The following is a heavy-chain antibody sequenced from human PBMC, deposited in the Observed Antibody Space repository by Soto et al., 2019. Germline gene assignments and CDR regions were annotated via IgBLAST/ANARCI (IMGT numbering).Heavy chain of an antibody. V-gene: IGHV4-39*01. CDR3: ARHQSIVVVTAARAFDI. Sequence: SETLSLTCAVSGGSISSSSYYWGWIRQPPGKGLEWIGSIYYSGNTYYNPSLKSRVTISVDTAKNQFSLKLSSVTAADTAVYYCARHQSIVVVTAARAFDIWGQGTMVTVSS. CDR2: IYYSGNT. J-gene: IGHJ3*02. D-gene: IGHD2-15*01. CDR1: GGSISSSSYY.